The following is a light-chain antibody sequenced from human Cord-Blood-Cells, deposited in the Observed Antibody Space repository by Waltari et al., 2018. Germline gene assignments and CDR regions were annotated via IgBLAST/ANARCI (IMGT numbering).Light chain of an antibody. CDR1: QSISSW. V-gene: IGKV1-5*03. CDR3: QQYNSYSWT. Sequence: DIQMTQSPSTLSASVGDRVTLTCRASQSISSWLAWYQQKPGKAPKLLIYKASSLESGVPSRFSGCGSGTEFTLTISSLQPDDFATYYCQQYNSYSWTFGQGTKVEIK. J-gene: IGKJ1*01. CDR2: KAS.